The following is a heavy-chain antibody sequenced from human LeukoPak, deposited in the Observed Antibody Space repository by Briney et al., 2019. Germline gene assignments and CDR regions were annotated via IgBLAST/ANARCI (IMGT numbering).Heavy chain of an antibody. V-gene: IGHV4-34*01. J-gene: IGHJ4*02. CDR3: ARRYYYNLGSFPFDF. D-gene: IGHD3-10*01. CDR1: GQPFNRYF. Sequence: SDTLSLTCAVSGQPFNRYFWSWIRQSSGKGREWIGEIHNSGTTNYNPSLNSRVTISEDTFKNQFYLNLSSVTAADTAVYYCARRYYYNLGSFPFDFWGQGTLVTVSS. CDR2: IHNSGTT.